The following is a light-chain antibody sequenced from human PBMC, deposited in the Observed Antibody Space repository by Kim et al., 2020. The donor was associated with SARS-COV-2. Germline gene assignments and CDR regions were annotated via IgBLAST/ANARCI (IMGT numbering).Light chain of an antibody. CDR3: QQYYSTLPYT. CDR2: WAS. J-gene: IGKJ2*01. CDR1: QSVLYSSNNKNY. Sequence: ATINCKSSQSVLYSSNNKNYLAWYQQKPGQPPKLLIYWASTRESGVPDRFNGSGSGTDFTLTISSLQAEDVAVYYCQQYYSTLPYTFGQGTKLEIK. V-gene: IGKV4-1*01.